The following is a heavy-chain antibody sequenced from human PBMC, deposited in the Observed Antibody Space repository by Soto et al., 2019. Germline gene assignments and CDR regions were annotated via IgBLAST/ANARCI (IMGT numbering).Heavy chain of an antibody. D-gene: IGHD4-17*01. CDR3: ARDGDYGGNLGFDY. Sequence: EVQLVESGGGLVQPGGSLRLSCAASGFTFSSYSMNWVRQAPGKGLEWVSYISSSSTIYYADSVKGRFTISRDNAKNSLYLQMNSLRDEDTAVYYCARDGDYGGNLGFDYWGQGTLVTVSS. J-gene: IGHJ4*02. CDR2: ISSSSTI. CDR1: GFTFSSYS. V-gene: IGHV3-48*02.